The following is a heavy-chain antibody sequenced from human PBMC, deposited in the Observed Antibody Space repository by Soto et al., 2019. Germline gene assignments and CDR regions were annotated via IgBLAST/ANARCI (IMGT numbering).Heavy chain of an antibody. CDR2: IRSKANSYAT. CDR1: GFTFSGSA. Sequence: GGSLRLSCAASGFTFSGSAMHWVRQASGKGLEWVGRIRSKANSYATAYAASVKGRFTISRDDSKNTAYLQMNSLKTEDTAVYYCTRHVGVAIGFDPWGQGTLVTVSS. CDR3: TRHVGVAIGFDP. V-gene: IGHV3-73*01. J-gene: IGHJ5*02. D-gene: IGHD3-3*01.